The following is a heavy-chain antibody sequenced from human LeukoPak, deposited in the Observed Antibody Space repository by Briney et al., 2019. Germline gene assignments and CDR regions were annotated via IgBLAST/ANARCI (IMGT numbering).Heavy chain of an antibody. V-gene: IGHV3-23*01. CDR1: GFTFTNAW. CDR2: ISGSGATT. CDR3: AKWAARGNGLPRSYFDY. J-gene: IGHJ4*02. D-gene: IGHD4-23*01. Sequence: PGGSLRLSCAASGFTFTNAWMHWVRQAPGKGLEWVSVISGSGATTYYANSVKGRFTISRDNSNNTLYLQMNSLGAEDTAVYYCAKWAARGNGLPRSYFDYWGQGTLVTVSS.